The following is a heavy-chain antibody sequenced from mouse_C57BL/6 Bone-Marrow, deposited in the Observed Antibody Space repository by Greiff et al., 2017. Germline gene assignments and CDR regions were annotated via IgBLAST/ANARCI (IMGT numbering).Heavy chain of an antibody. CDR3: TRKGLGTGHAMDY. V-gene: IGHV1-15*01. Sequence: QVQLQQPGAELVRPGASVTLSCKASGYTFTDYEMHWVKQTPVHGLEWIGAIDPETGGTAYNQKFKGKAILTADKSSSTAYMELRSLTSEDSAVYDCTRKGLGTGHAMDYWGKGTSVTVSS. J-gene: IGHJ4*01. CDR2: IDPETGGT. D-gene: IGHD3-3*01. CDR1: GYTFTDYE.